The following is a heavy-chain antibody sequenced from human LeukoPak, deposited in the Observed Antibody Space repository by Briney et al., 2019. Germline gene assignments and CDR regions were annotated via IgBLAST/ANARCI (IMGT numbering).Heavy chain of an antibody. CDR3: ARDGVYSSSWYQLGVWSNHNWFDP. V-gene: IGHV3-21*01. CDR2: ISSSSSYI. D-gene: IGHD6-13*01. J-gene: IGHJ5*02. Sequence: PGGSLRLSCAASGFTFSSYSMNWVRQAPGKGLEWVSSISSSSSYIYYADSVKGRFTISRDNAKNSLYLQMNSLGAEDTAVYYCARDGVYSSSWYQLGVWSNHNWFDPWGQGTLVTVSS. CDR1: GFTFSSYS.